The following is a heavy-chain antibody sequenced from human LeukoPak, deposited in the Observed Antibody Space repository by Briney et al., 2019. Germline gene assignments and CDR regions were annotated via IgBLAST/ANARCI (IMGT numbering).Heavy chain of an antibody. V-gene: IGHV1-8*01. Sequence: ASVKVSCKASGYTFTSYDISWVRQATGQGLEWMGWMNPNSGNTGYAQKFQGRVTMTRSTSISTAYMELSSLRSEDTAVYYCARATTDVLRYFDWSYYYYYYMDVWGKGTTVTISS. CDR3: ARATTDVLRYFDWSYYYYYYMDV. D-gene: IGHD3-9*01. CDR1: GYTFTSYD. CDR2: MNPNSGNT. J-gene: IGHJ6*03.